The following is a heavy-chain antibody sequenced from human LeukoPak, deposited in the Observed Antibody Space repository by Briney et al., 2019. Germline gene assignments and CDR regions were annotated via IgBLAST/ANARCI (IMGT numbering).Heavy chain of an antibody. J-gene: IGHJ3*02. V-gene: IGHV1-8*01. D-gene: IGHD2-2*03. Sequence: ASVKVSCKTSEYTFTSYDINWVRQATGQGLEWMGWMNPKSGNTGYAQKLQGRVTMTTDTSTSTAYMELRSLRSDDTAVYYCARLVGGYCSSTSCYYDAFDIWGQGTMVTVSS. CDR1: EYTFTSYD. CDR2: MNPKSGNT. CDR3: ARLVGGYCSSTSCYYDAFDI.